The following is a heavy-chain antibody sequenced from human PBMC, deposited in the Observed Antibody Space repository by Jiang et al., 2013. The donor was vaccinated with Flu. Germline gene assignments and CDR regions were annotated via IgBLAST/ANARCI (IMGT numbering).Heavy chain of an antibody. CDR2: MNPNSGNT. CDR1: GYTFTSYD. J-gene: IGHJ3*02. CDR3: ARGLGASMITFGGVLVPDAFDI. V-gene: IGHV1-8*01. D-gene: IGHD3-16*01. Sequence: SGAEVKKPGASVKVSCKASGYTFTSYDINWVRQATGQGLEWMGWMNPNSGNTGYAQKFQGRVTMTRNTSISTAYMELSSLRSEDTAVYYCARGLGASMITFGGVLVPDAFDIWGQGTMVTVSS.